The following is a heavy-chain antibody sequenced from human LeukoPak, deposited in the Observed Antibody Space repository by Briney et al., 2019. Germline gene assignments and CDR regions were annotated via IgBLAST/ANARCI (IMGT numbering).Heavy chain of an antibody. D-gene: IGHD3-10*01. J-gene: IGHJ1*01. CDR2: IKQDGSEK. V-gene: IGHV3-7*01. CDR1: GFTFSSYW. CDR3: VRDGFGELFSQH. Sequence: GGSLRLSCAASGFTFSSYWMSWVRQAPGKGLEWVANIKQDGSEKYYVDPVKGGFTISRDNAKNSLYLQMNSLRAEDTAVYYCVRDGFGELFSQHWGQGTLVTASS.